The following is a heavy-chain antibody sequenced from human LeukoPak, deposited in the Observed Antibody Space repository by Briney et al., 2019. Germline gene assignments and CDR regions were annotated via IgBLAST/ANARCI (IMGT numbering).Heavy chain of an antibody. Sequence: PSQTLSLTCTVSGGSLSSGSYYWSWIRQPAGKGLEWIGRIYTSGSTNYNPSLKSRVTISVDTSKNQFSLKLSSVTAADTAAYYCARDRYYYMDVWGKGTTVTVSS. J-gene: IGHJ6*03. CDR3: ARDRYYYMDV. V-gene: IGHV4-61*02. CDR1: GGSLSSGSYY. CDR2: IYTSGST.